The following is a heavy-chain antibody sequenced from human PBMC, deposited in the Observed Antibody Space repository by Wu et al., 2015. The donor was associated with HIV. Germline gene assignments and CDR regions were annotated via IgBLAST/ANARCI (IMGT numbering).Heavy chain of an antibody. CDR3: ARVTFGSRYSYAH. V-gene: IGHV1-2*02. D-gene: IGHD5-18*01. Sequence: QVQLVQSGAEVKKPGASVKVSCKASGYTFTGYYIHWVRQAPGQGLEWMGWIDPNSGGTNYAQKFQGRVTMTRDTSISTAYMELSRLRSDDTAVYYCARVTFGSRYSYAHWGQGTLVTVSS. J-gene: IGHJ4*02. CDR1: GYTFTGYY. CDR2: IDPNSGGT.